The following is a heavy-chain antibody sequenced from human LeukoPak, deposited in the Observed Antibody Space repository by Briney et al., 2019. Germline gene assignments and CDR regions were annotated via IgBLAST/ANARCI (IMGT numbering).Heavy chain of an antibody. CDR2: ISYDGSNK. J-gene: IGHJ2*01. CDR3: AKMVGYFDL. CDR1: GFTFSSYG. Sequence: GGSLGLSCAASGFTFSSYGMHWVRQAPGKGLEWVAVISYDGSNKYYADSVKGRFTISRDNSKNTLYLQMNSLRAEDTAVYYCAKMVGYFDLWGRGTLVTVSS. D-gene: IGHD3-10*01. V-gene: IGHV3-30*18.